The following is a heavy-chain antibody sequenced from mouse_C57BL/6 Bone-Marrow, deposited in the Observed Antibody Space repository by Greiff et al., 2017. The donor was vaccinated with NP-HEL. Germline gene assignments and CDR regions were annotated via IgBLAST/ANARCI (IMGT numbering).Heavy chain of an antibody. CDR1: GYTFTSYG. J-gene: IGHJ3*01. Sequence: QVQLQQSGAELARPGASVKLSCKASGYTFTSYGISWVKQRTGQGLEWIGEIYPRSGNTYYNEKFKGKATLTADKSSSTAYMELRSLTSEDSAVYFCARGGPFPFAYWDRGTGVTVSA. CDR2: IYPRSGNT. CDR3: ARGGPFPFAY. V-gene: IGHV1-81*01.